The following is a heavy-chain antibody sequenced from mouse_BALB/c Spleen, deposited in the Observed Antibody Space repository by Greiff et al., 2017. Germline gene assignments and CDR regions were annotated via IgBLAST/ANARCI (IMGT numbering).Heavy chain of an antibody. CDR1: GYTFTSYV. CDR2: INPYNDGT. CDR3: AREVGYYSAWFAY. Sequence: VQLQQSGPELVKPGASVKMSCKASGYTFTSYVMHWVKQKPGQGLEWIGYINPYNDGTKYNEKFKGKATLTSDKSSSTAYMELSSLTSEDSAVYYCAREVGYYSAWFAYWGQETLVTVSA. V-gene: IGHV1-14*01. D-gene: IGHD2-3*01. J-gene: IGHJ3*01.